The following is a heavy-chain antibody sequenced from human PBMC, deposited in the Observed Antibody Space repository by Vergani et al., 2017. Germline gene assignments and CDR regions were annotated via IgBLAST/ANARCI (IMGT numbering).Heavy chain of an antibody. CDR1: GGTFSSYA. V-gene: IGHV1-69*04. CDR3: ARGGVVAALYYYYGMDV. J-gene: IGHJ6*02. D-gene: IGHD2-15*01. Sequence: QVQLVQSGAEVKKPGSSVKVSCKASGGTFSSYAISWVRQAPGQGLEWMGRMIPILGIANYAQKFQGRVTITADKSTSTAYMELSSLRSEDTAVYYCARGGVVAALYYYYGMDVWGQGTTVTVSS. CDR2: MIPILGIA.